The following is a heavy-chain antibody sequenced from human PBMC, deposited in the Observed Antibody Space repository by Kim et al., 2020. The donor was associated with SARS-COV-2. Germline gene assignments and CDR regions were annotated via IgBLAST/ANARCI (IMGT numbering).Heavy chain of an antibody. Sequence: GGSLRLSCAASGFTFSDYYMSWIRQAPGKGLEWVSYISSSGNTMYYADSVKGRFTISRDNAKNSLDLQMNSLRVEDTAVYYCARCPRWRCDYWGQGTLVPVSS. J-gene: IGHJ4*02. D-gene: IGHD2-15*01. V-gene: IGHV3-11*01. CDR3: ARCPRWRCDY. CDR1: GFTFSDYY. CDR2: ISSSGNTM.